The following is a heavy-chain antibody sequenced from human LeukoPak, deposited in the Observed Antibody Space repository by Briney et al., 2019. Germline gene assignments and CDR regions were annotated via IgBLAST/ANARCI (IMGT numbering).Heavy chain of an antibody. CDR3: ARAVGATTYYYYYRMDV. CDR2: IYYSGST. J-gene: IGHJ6*02. CDR1: GGSISSYY. V-gene: IGHV4-59*01. D-gene: IGHD1-26*01. Sequence: SETLSLTCTVSGGSISSYYWSWIRQPPGKGLEWIGYIYYSGSTNYNPSLKSRATISVDTSKNQFSLKLSSVTAADTAVYYCARAVGATTYYYYYRMDVWGQGTTVTVSS.